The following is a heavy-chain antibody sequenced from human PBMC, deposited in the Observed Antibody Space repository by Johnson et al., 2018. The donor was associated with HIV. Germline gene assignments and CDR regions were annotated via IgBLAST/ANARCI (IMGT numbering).Heavy chain of an antibody. Sequence: QMLLVESGGGVVQPGRSLRLSCAASGFTFSSYAMHWVRQAPGKGLEWVAVISYDGSNKYYADSVQGRFTISRDNSKNTLYLQMNSLRAEDTAVYYCARSVGYCSGGSCSPDAFDIWGQGTMVTVSS. CDR1: GFTFSSYA. D-gene: IGHD2-15*01. V-gene: IGHV3-30-3*01. J-gene: IGHJ3*02. CDR3: ARSVGYCSGGSCSPDAFDI. CDR2: ISYDGSNK.